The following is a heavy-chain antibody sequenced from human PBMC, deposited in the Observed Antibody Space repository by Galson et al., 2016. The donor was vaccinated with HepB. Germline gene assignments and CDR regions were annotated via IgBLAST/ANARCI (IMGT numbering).Heavy chain of an antibody. Sequence: SLRLSCAASGFTFNTYSMNWVRQAPGKGLEWVSSISGTGTYIYHADSVKGRFTISRDNAKNSLYLQMNNVRAEDTAVYYCARDLRGMIRFFDWSTHFDSWGQGTLVTVSS. J-gene: IGHJ4*02. V-gene: IGHV3-21*01. CDR2: ISGTGTYI. D-gene: IGHD3-9*01. CDR3: ARDLRGMIRFFDWSTHFDS. CDR1: GFTFNTYS.